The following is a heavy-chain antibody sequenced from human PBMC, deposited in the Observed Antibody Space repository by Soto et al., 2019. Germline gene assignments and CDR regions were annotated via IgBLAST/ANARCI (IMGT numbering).Heavy chain of an antibody. CDR3: ATYTSLDY. V-gene: IGHV3-53*01. D-gene: IGHD2-2*02. CDR2: IYSGGST. J-gene: IGHJ4*02. Sequence: AWSLRLSCAASGFTVSNNYMSWVRQAPGKGLEWVSLIYSGGSTFYADSVKGRFTISRDNSKNTLFLQMNSLRAEDTAVYFCATYTSLDYWGQGTLVTVSS. CDR1: GFTVSNNY.